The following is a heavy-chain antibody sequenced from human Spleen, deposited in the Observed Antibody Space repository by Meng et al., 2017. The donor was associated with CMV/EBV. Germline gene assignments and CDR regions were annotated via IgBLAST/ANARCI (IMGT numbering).Heavy chain of an antibody. CDR1: GETFSDHA. D-gene: IGHD5-18*01. CDR2: IIPIFGTA. CDR3: ARGDTARDEDFDY. J-gene: IGHJ4*02. Sequence: CKASGETFSDHAISWVRQAPGQGLEWMGGIIPIFGTANYAQKFQDRLTITTDESTSTAYMELSSLRSEDTAVYYCARGDTARDEDFDYWGQGTLVTVSS. V-gene: IGHV1-69*05.